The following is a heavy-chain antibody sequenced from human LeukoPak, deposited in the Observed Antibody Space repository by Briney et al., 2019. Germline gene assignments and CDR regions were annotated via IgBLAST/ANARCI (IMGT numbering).Heavy chain of an antibody. J-gene: IGHJ4*02. CDR3: AKGRDCSGGSCYAYFDY. CDR2: IYSGGSS. Sequence: GGSLRLSCAASGFNVSRSYMNWVRQAPGKGLEWVSVIYSGGSSYYADSVKGRFTISRDISKNTLYLQIDSLRAEDTAVYYCAKGRDCSGGSCYAYFDYWGQGTLVTVSS. CDR1: GFNVSRSY. V-gene: IGHV3-53*01. D-gene: IGHD2-15*01.